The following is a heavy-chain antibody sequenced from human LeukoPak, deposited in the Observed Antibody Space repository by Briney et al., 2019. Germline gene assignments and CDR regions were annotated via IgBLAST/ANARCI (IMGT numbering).Heavy chain of an antibody. V-gene: IGHV1-2*02. D-gene: IGHD1-26*01. J-gene: IGHJ4*02. CDR3: ARDSIVGATLDY. CDR1: GYTFTGQH. Sequence: ASVKVSCKASGYTFTGQHIHWVRQAPGQGLEWMGWLNPNSGGTNYAQQLQGRVTMTRDTSINTAYMELSSLRSDDTAVYYCARDSIVGATLDYWGQGTLVTVSS. CDR2: LNPNSGGT.